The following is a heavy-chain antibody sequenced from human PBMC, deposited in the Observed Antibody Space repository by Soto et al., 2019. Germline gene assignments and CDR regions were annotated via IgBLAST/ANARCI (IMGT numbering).Heavy chain of an antibody. Sequence: SLRLSCAASGFTFSSYGMHWVRQAPGKGLEWVAVIWYDGSNKYYADSVKGRFTISRDNSKNTLYLQMNSLRAEDTAVYYCARVRRYSSSWPDYYYYGMDVWGQGTTVTVSS. J-gene: IGHJ6*02. CDR2: IWYDGSNK. D-gene: IGHD6-13*01. CDR3: ARVRRYSSSWPDYYYYGMDV. V-gene: IGHV3-33*01. CDR1: GFTFSSYG.